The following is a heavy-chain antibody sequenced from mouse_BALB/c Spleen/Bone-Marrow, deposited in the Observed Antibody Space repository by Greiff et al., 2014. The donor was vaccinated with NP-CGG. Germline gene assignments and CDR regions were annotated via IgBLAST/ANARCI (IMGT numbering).Heavy chain of an antibody. CDR1: GFSLTSYG. CDR2: IWADGST. CDR3: ARITTATGAMDY. V-gene: IGHV2-9*02. J-gene: IGHJ4*01. Sequence: VQLVESGPGLVAPSQSLSISCTVSGFSLTSYGVHWVRQPPGKGLKWLGVIWADGSTNYNSALTSRLSISKDNSKSQVFLKMNSLQTDDTAMYYCARITTATGAMDYWGQGTSVTVSS. D-gene: IGHD1-2*01.